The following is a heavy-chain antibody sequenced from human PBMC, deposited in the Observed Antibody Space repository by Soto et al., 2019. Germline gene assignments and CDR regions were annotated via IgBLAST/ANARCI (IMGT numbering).Heavy chain of an antibody. CDR2: INPDGTST. CDR1: GFTFSAYA. J-gene: IGHJ4*02. CDR3: AKWGSTRGPRFMYFDY. V-gene: IGHV3-23*01. Sequence: GGSLRLSCAASGFTFSAYAIMWVRQPPGKGLQWVSAINPDGTSTYYADSVKGRCTISRDNSRDTVYLQMNSLRADDTAVYYCAKWGSTRGPRFMYFDYWGQGTQVTVSS. D-gene: IGHD1-1*01.